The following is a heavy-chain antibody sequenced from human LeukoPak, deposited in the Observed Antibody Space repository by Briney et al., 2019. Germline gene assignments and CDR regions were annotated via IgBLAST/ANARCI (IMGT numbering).Heavy chain of an antibody. CDR2: ISSSSSYI. V-gene: IGHV3-21*01. Sequence: PGGSLRLSCAASGFTFSSYSMNWVRQAPGKGLEWVSSISSSSSYIYYADSVKGRFTISRDNAKDSLYLQMNSLRAEDTAVYYCARARRYGSGSYPLPYYYYYYMDVWGKGTTVTVSS. CDR3: ARARRYGSGSYPLPYYYYYYMDV. CDR1: GFTFSSYS. D-gene: IGHD3-10*01. J-gene: IGHJ6*03.